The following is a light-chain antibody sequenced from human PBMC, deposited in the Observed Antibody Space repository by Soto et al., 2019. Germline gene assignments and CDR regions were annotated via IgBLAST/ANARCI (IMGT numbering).Light chain of an antibody. J-gene: IGLJ1*01. CDR1: SSDVGGYNY. CDR2: DVS. V-gene: IGLV2-11*01. Sequence: QSVLTQPRSVSGSPGQSVTITRTGTSSDVGGYNYVSWYQQHAGKAPKLMIYDVSKRPSGVPDCFSGSKSGNTASLTISGLRAEDEADCCSCAGSYPYVFGTGTTLTVL. CDR3: CSCAGSYPYV.